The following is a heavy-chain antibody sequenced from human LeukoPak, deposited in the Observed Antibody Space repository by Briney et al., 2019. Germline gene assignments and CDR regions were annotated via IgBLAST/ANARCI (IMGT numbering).Heavy chain of an antibody. CDR3: AREGDTAMGHYYYYYMDV. J-gene: IGHJ6*03. CDR1: GYTFTSYY. CDR2: INPSGGST. Sequence: ASVKVSCKASGYTFTSYYMHWVRQAPGQGLEWMGIINPSGGSTSYAQKFQGRVTMTRDTSTSTVYMELSSPRSEDTAVYYCAREGDTAMGHYYYYYMDVWGKGTTVTISS. V-gene: IGHV1-46*01. D-gene: IGHD5-18*01.